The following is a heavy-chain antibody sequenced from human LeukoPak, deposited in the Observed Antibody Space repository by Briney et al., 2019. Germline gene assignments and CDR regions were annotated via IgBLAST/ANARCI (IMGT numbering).Heavy chain of an antibody. J-gene: IGHJ3*01. CDR3: ARACSDGSCYLAAFDL. Sequence: PGGSLRLSCAASGFTFANAWMSWVRQAPGKGLEWVGRIKSKTDGGTTDYAAPVRGRFTISRDDSKNTLYLQMNSLRTEDTAVYYCARACSDGSCYLAAFDLWGQGTMVTVSS. D-gene: IGHD2-15*01. CDR1: GFTFANAW. CDR2: IKSKTDGGTT. V-gene: IGHV3-15*01.